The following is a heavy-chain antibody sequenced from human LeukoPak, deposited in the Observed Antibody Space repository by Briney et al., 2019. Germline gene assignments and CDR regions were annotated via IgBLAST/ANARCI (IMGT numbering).Heavy chain of an antibody. V-gene: IGHV1-18*01. CDR2: ISAYNGNT. CDR3: ARDQRDGSGRSRSNYYFDY. Sequence: VASVKVSCKASGYTFANYGISWVRQAPGQGLEWMGWISAYNGNTEYAQKFQGRVTMTRDTSTSTAYMELRRLRSDDTAVYYCARDQRDGSGRSRSNYYFDYWGQGTLVTVSS. CDR1: GYTFANYG. J-gene: IGHJ4*02. D-gene: IGHD1-26*01.